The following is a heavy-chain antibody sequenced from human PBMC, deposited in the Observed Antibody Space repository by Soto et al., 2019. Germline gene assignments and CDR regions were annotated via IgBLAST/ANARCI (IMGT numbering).Heavy chain of an antibody. D-gene: IGHD3-16*02. CDR2: IWYDGSNK. Sequence: GGSLRLSCAASGFTFSSYGMHWARQAPGKGLEWVAVIWYDGSNKYYADSVKGRFTISRDNSKNTLYLQMNSLRAEDTAVYYCARAGLGGVIATFDYWGQGTLVTVSS. CDR1: GFTFSSYG. CDR3: ARAGLGGVIATFDY. J-gene: IGHJ4*02. V-gene: IGHV3-33*01.